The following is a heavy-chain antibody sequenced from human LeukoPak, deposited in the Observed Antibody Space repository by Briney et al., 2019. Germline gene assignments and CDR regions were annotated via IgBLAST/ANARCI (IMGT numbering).Heavy chain of an antibody. CDR1: GFTFSSYW. V-gene: IGHV3-7*01. D-gene: IGHD2-2*01. CDR3: ARENQDIVVVPAAPYYYYYYMDV. Sequence: GGSLRLSCAASGFTFSSYWMSWVRQAPGKGLEWVANIKQDGSEKYYVDSVKGRFTISRDNAKNSLYLQMNSLRAEDTAVYHCARENQDIVVVPAAPYYYYYYMDVWGKGTTVTVSS. J-gene: IGHJ6*03. CDR2: IKQDGSEK.